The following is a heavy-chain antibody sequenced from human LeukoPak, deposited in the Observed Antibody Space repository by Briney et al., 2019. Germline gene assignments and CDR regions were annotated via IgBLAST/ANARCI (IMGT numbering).Heavy chain of an antibody. CDR1: GGTFSSYA. D-gene: IGHD3-9*01. V-gene: IGHV1-69*04. Sequence: SVKVSCKASGGTFSSYAISWVRQAPGQGLEWMGRIIPILGIANYAQKFQGRVTITADKSTSTAYMELSSLRSEDTAVYYCAKDPSPSSPRNYDILTGYAYWGQGTLVTVSS. CDR3: AKDPSPSSPRNYDILTGYAY. CDR2: IIPILGIA. J-gene: IGHJ4*02.